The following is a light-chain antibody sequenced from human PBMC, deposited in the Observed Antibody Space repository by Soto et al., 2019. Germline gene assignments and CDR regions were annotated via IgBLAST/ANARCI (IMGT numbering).Light chain of an antibody. Sequence: AIRMTQSPSSFSASTGDRVTITCRASQDVSSYLAWYQQKPGKAPKLLIYATSTLQSGVPSRFSGSGSGTDFTLTISCLQSEDFATYYCQQYYNYPFMFVPGTTVDI. J-gene: IGKJ3*01. CDR2: ATS. V-gene: IGKV1-8*01. CDR1: QDVSSY. CDR3: QQYYNYPFM.